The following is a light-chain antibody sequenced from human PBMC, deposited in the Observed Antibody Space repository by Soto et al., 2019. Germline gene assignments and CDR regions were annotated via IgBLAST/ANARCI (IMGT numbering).Light chain of an antibody. J-gene: IGKJ5*01. CDR1: QSVSSSY. V-gene: IGKV3D-20*01. CDR3: PQYGSSHT. CDR2: DAS. Sequence: EIVLTQSPTTLSLSPGERATLSCGASQSVSSSYLAWYQQEPGLAPRLFIYDASSRAPGIPDRFTGSGSGTDFTLTISRLEPEDFAVYYCPQYGSSHTFGQGTRLEIK.